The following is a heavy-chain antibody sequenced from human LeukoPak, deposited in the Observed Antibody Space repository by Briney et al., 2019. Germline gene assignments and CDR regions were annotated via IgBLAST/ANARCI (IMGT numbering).Heavy chain of an antibody. CDR1: GFTFSSYG. V-gene: IGHV3-33*01. CDR2: IWYDGSNK. CDR3: AREVKYYDSSGYYYRYFDY. J-gene: IGHJ4*02. D-gene: IGHD3-22*01. Sequence: PGRSLRLSCAASGFTFSSYGMYWVRQAPGKGLEWVALIWYDGSNKYYADSVKGRFTISSDNSKNTLYLQMNSLRAEDTAVYYCAREVKYYDSSGYYYRYFDYWGLGTLVTVSS.